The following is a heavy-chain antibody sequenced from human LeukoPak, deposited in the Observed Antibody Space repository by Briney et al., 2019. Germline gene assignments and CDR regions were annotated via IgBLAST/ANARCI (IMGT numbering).Heavy chain of an antibody. V-gene: IGHV4-4*09. Sequence: SETLSLTCTVSGGSIRSYYWSWIQQPPGKGLEWIGCIYTSGSTNYNPSLKSRVTISVDTSKNQFSLKLSSVTAADRAVYYCAVRRDGYSTFDYWGQGTLVTVSS. D-gene: IGHD5-24*01. CDR2: IYTSGST. CDR1: GGSIRSYY. CDR3: AVRRDGYSTFDY. J-gene: IGHJ4*02.